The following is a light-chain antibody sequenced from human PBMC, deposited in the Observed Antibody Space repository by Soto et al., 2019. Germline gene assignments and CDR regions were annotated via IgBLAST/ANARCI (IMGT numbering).Light chain of an antibody. V-gene: IGLV1-44*01. Sequence: QSVLTQPPSASGTPGQRVTISCSGSNSNIGSNTVNWYQHLPGTAPKLLISSNIQRPSGVPDRFSASKSGTSASLAISGLQSEDEADYYCAGWDDSLNGLVFGGGTKLTVL. CDR2: SNI. J-gene: IGLJ2*01. CDR1: NSNIGSNT. CDR3: AGWDDSLNGLV.